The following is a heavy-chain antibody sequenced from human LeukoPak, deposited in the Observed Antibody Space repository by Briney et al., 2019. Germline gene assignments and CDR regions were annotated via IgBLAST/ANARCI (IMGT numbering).Heavy chain of an antibody. Sequence: PSETLPLTCTVSGGSISSGDYYWSWIRQPPGKGLEWIGYIYYSGSTYYNPSLKSRVTISVDTSKNQFSLKLSSVTAADTAVYYCARGSSDCGGDCYGAFDIWGQGTMVTVSS. CDR1: GGSISSGDYY. CDR3: ARGSSDCGGDCYGAFDI. V-gene: IGHV4-30-4*01. D-gene: IGHD2-21*02. J-gene: IGHJ3*02. CDR2: IYYSGST.